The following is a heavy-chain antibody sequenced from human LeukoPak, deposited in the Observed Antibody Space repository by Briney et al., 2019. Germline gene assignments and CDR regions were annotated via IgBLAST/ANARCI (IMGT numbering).Heavy chain of an antibody. CDR1: GFTFSNYE. CDR3: AQIYTYGSSQFDY. Sequence: GGSLRLSCAASGFTFSNYEMNWVRRAPGTGLKWVSYISSCCSTIYYADSVKSRFTISRDNAKNSLYLQMNSLRAEDTAVYYCAQIYTYGSSQFDYWGQGTLVTVSS. J-gene: IGHJ4*02. D-gene: IGHD5-18*01. V-gene: IGHV3-48*03. CDR2: ISSCCSTI.